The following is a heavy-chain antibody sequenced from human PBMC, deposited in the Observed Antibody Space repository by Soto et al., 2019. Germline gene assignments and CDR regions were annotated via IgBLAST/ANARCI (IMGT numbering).Heavy chain of an antibody. D-gene: IGHD3-10*01. CDR1: GFTFSSYG. V-gene: IGHV3-33*01. CDR3: AREPYYGSGSYYPYFDY. J-gene: IGHJ4*02. CDR2: IWYDGSNK. Sequence: QVQLVESGGGVVQPGRSLRLSCAASGFTFSSYGMHWVRQAPGKGLEWVAVIWYDGSNKYYADSVKGRFTISRDNSKNPLYLQMNRLRAEDTGLYYWAREPYYGSGSYYPYFDYWGQGTLVTVSS.